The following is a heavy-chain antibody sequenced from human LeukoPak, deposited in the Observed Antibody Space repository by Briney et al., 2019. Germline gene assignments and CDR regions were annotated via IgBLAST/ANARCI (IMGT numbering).Heavy chain of an antibody. CDR3: ARCNYDSSSNYYCYYGMDV. Sequence: GGSLRLSRAASGFAFSSYWMTWVRQAPGKGLEWVASIKQDGSERYFVDSVKGRCTISRDNAKNSLYLQMNSLRAEDTAVYYCARCNYDSSSNYYCYYGMDVWGQGTTVTVSS. V-gene: IGHV3-7*01. CDR2: IKQDGSER. D-gene: IGHD3-22*01. J-gene: IGHJ6*02. CDR1: GFAFSSYW.